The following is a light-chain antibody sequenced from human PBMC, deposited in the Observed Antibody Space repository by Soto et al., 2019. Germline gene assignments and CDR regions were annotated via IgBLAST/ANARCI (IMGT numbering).Light chain of an antibody. Sequence: QSVLTQQPSVSGAPGQRVTISCTGSSSNIGAASDVHWYQQLPGTAPKLLIYVNSNRPSGVPDRFSGSKSGTSASLAITGLQAEDEADYYCQSYDSSLSAVVFGEGTKLTVL. CDR3: QSYDSSLSAVV. V-gene: IGLV1-40*01. J-gene: IGLJ2*01. CDR1: SSNIGAASD. CDR2: VNS.